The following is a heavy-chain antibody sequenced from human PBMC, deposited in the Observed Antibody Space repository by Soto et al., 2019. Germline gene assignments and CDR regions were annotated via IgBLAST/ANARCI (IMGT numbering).Heavy chain of an antibody. J-gene: IGHJ4*02. Sequence: SETLSLTCTVSGGSISSSGYYWGWIRQPPGKGLERIASIYYSGSTYYNPSLKSRVTISVDTSKNQFSLKLSSVTAADTAVYYCARREYNYGSFDYWGQGTLVTVSS. V-gene: IGHV4-39*01. D-gene: IGHD5-18*01. CDR3: ARREYNYGSFDY. CDR1: GGSISSSGYY. CDR2: IYYSGST.